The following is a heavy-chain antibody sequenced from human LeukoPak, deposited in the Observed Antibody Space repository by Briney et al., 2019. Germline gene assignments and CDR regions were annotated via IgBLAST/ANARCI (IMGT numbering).Heavy chain of an antibody. CDR1: GFTFSSYW. V-gene: IGHV3-74*01. J-gene: IGHJ4*02. Sequence: PGGSLRLSCAASGFTFSSYWMHWVRQAPGKWLVWVSRINSDGSSTSYADSVKGRFTISRDNAKNTLYLQMNSLRAEDTAVYYCATWWEVIAAQEFIFWGQGTLVTVSS. CDR3: ATWWEVIAAQEFIF. D-gene: IGHD6-13*01. CDR2: INSDGSST.